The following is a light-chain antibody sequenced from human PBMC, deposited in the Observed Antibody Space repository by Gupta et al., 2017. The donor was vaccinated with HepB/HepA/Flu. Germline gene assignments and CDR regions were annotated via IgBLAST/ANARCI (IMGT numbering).Light chain of an antibody. Sequence: DIQSTQSPSSLSASVGDRVTITCRASQSISSYLNWYQQKPGKAPKLLIYAASSLQSGVPSRFSGSGSGTDFTLTISRLQPEDFATYYCQQCESTPKTFGQGTKVEIK. CDR3: QQCESTPKT. J-gene: IGKJ1*01. CDR1: QSISSY. CDR2: AAS. V-gene: IGKV1-39*01.